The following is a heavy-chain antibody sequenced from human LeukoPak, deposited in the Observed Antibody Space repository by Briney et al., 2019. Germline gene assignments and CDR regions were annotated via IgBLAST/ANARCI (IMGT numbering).Heavy chain of an antibody. V-gene: IGHV3-66*01. Sequence: PVGSLRLSCAASGLTVSSNYMSWVRQAPGKGLEWVSVIYSGGSTYYADSVKGRFTISRDNSKNTLYLQMNSLRAEDTAVYYCARERVENQQLVGGNYWGQGTLVSVSS. D-gene: IGHD6-6*01. CDR3: ARERVENQQLVGGNY. CDR2: IYSGGST. J-gene: IGHJ4*02. CDR1: GLTVSSNY.